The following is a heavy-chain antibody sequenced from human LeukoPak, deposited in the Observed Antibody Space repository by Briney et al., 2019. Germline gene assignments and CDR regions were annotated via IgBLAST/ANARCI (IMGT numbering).Heavy chain of an antibody. CDR1: GFTFSSYS. Sequence: PGGSLRLSCAASGFTFSSYSMTWVRQAPGKGLEWVSSISSSSSYIYYADSVKGRFTISRDNAKNSLYLQMNSLRAEDTAVYYCARIRRGWDFDHWGQGTLVTVSS. CDR2: ISSSSSYI. D-gene: IGHD6-19*01. J-gene: IGHJ4*02. CDR3: ARIRRGWDFDH. V-gene: IGHV3-21*01.